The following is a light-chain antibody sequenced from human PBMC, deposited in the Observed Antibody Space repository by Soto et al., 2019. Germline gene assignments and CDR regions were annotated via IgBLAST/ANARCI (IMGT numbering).Light chain of an antibody. CDR2: EVS. CDR3: CSYAGSSTFAYV. CDR1: SSDVGSYNL. J-gene: IGLJ1*01. Sequence: QSVLTQPASGSGSPGQSITISCTGTSSDVGSYNLVSRYQQHPGKAPKLMIYEVSKRPSGVSNRFSGSKSGNTASLTISGLQAEDEADYYCCSYAGSSTFAYVFGTGTRSPS. V-gene: IGLV2-23*02.